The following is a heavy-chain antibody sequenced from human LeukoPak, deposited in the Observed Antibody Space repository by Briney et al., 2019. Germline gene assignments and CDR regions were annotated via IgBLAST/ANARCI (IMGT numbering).Heavy chain of an antibody. CDR1: GGSFSGYY. V-gene: IGHV4-34*01. J-gene: IGHJ6*03. D-gene: IGHD3-16*01. Sequence: SETLSLTCAVYGGSFSGYYWRWIRQPPGKGLEWIGEINHSGSTNYNPSLKSRVTISVDTSKNQFSLKLSSVTATDTAVYHCARGTDPWVYYYYYMDVWGKGTTVTVSS. CDR2: INHSGST. CDR3: ARGTDPWVYYYYYMDV.